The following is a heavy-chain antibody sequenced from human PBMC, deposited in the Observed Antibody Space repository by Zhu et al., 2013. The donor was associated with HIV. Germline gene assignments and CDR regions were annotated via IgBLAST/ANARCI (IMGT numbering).Heavy chain of an antibody. CDR1: GYAFTSYD. J-gene: IGHJ6*02. V-gene: IGHV1-8*01. Sequence: QVQLVQSGAEVKKPGASVKVSCKASGYAFTSYDINWVRQATGQGLEWMGWLNPNNGNTGYAQKFQGRVSMTSNTSISTAYMELSSLSSEDTAVYYCARGRRNVDYSYYSYFYDMDVWGQGTTVTVSS. CDR2: LNPNNGNT. CDR3: ARGRRNVDYSYYSYFYDMDV. D-gene: IGHD4-4*01.